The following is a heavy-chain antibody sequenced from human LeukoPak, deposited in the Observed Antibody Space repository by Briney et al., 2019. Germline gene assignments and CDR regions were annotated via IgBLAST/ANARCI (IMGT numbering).Heavy chain of an antibody. Sequence: SETLSLTCAVYGGSFSGYYWSWIRQPPGKWLEWLGEINHSGSTNYNPSLKSRVTISVDTSKNQFSLKLSSVTAADTAVYYCARRLWFGEFYFDYWGQGTLVTVSS. D-gene: IGHD3-10*01. CDR2: INHSGST. CDR3: ARRLWFGEFYFDY. J-gene: IGHJ4*02. CDR1: GGSFSGYY. V-gene: IGHV4-34*01.